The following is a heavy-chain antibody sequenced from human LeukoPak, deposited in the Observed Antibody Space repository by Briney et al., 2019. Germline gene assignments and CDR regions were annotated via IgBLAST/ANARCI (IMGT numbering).Heavy chain of an antibody. Sequence: SETLSLTCAVYGWSFSGYYWSWIRQPPGKGLEWIGEINHSGSTNYNASLKSRVTISVDTSKNQFSLRLSSVTAADTAVYYCAPRGDIEHSYGYGKWFDPWGQGTRVTVSS. CDR3: APRGDIEHSYGYGKWFDP. V-gene: IGHV4-34*01. D-gene: IGHD5-18*01. CDR1: GWSFSGYY. CDR2: INHSGST. J-gene: IGHJ5*02.